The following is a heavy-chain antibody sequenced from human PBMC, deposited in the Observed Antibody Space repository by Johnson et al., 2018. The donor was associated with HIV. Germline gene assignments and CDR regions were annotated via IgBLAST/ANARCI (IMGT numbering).Heavy chain of an antibody. CDR1: GFTFSSYE. V-gene: IGHV3-74*01. D-gene: IGHD3-22*01. CDR3: ARDWDPGLGYKDSSGYYWAFDV. Sequence: VQLVESGGGVVQPGGSLKLSCEASGFTFSSYEIPWVRQAPGTGLVSVPRSHSAGSRTTYADSAKARCTSSRDTPKNTLSLQMNSRRAEDTAVNYCARDWDPGLGYKDSSGYYWAFDVWGQETMVTVSS. J-gene: IGHJ3*01. CDR2: SHSAGSRT.